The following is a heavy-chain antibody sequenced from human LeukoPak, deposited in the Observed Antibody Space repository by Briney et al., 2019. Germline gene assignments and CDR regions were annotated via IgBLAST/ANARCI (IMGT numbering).Heavy chain of an antibody. CDR1: GFPFSSYW. D-gene: IGHD5-24*01. Sequence: GGSLRLSCVASGFPFSSYWMTWVRQAPGKGLEWVANIKQDGGKKSYVDSVKGRFTISRHNAKNSLYLQMNSLRAEDTAIYYCTRVGYIDEGIDYWGQGTLVTVSS. J-gene: IGHJ4*02. CDR2: IKQDGGKK. V-gene: IGHV3-7*04. CDR3: TRVGYIDEGIDY.